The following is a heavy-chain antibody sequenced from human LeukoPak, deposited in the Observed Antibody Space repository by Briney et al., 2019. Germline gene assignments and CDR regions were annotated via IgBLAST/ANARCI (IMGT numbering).Heavy chain of an antibody. D-gene: IGHD3-9*01. CDR3: ASTRTLTGPTYY. V-gene: IGHV1-69*01. CDR1: GGTFKTFA. Sequence: SVKVSCTASGGTFKTFAISWVRQPPGQGLEWMGGVIPIFGPPNYAQKFQGRVTITADESTSTAYMELSSLRSEDTGLYYCASTRTLTGPTYYWGQGTLVTVSS. CDR2: VIPIFGPP. J-gene: IGHJ4*02.